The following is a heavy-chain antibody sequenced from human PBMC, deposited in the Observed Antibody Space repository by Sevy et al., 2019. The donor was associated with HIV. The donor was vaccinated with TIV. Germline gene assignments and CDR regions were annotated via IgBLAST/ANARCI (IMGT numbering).Heavy chain of an antibody. CDR1: GFSFSNYW. CDR3: AKGKSGSFDY. V-gene: IGHV3-7*01. J-gene: IGHJ4*02. CDR2: IKQDESER. Sequence: GGSLRLSCAASGFSFSNYWMHWVRQAPGKGLEWVANIKQDESERYYVASVKGRFTISRDNAKNSVYLEMNSLRPDDTAIYYGAKGKSGSFDYWGQGTLVTVSS. D-gene: IGHD3-10*01.